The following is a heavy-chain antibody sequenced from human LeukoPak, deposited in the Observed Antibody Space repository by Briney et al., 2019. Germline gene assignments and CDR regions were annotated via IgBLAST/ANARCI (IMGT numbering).Heavy chain of an antibody. V-gene: IGHV3-74*01. Sequence: PGGSLRLSCAASGFTFSDYWMHWVRQTPGEGLVWVSRIISDGSSTSYADSVKGRFTISRDNAKNTLYLQMNSLRDEDTAVYYCARDGSLPDYWGQGTLVTVSS. CDR1: GFTFSDYW. CDR2: IISDGSST. J-gene: IGHJ4*02. CDR3: ARDGSLPDY.